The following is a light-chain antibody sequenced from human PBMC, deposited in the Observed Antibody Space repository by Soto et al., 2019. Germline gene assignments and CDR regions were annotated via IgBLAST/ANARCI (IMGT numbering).Light chain of an antibody. V-gene: IGKV3-20*01. J-gene: IGKJ5*01. CDR3: QHFGGTTFT. Sequence: EIVLTQSPVTLSLSPGEGATLSCRASQSFNSIYLAWYQQRPGQTPSLLIYGASTRATGIPDRFSGSGSGTHFTLTISRLEPGDFAVYYCQHFGGTTFTFGQGTRLEIK. CDR1: QSFNSIY. CDR2: GAS.